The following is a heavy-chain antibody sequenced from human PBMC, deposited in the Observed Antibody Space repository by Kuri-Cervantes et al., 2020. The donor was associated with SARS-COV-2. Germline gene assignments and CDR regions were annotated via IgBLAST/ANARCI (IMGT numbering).Heavy chain of an antibody. J-gene: IGHJ5*02. V-gene: IGHV3-23*01. CDR2: IGGSGGNT. Sequence: GGSLRLSCAVSGFPFSDYAMSWVRQAPGKGLEWVSGIGGSGGNTYYADPVKGRFTISRDNSKNTLYLQMTSLSAGDTAIYYCAKAGGIEIPAATNWFDPWGQGTLVTVSS. CDR1: GFPFSDYA. CDR3: AKAGGIEIPAATNWFDP. D-gene: IGHD2-2*01.